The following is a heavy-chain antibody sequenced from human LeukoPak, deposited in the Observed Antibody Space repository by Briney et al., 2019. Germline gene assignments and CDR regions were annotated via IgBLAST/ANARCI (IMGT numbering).Heavy chain of an antibody. CDR2: IIPIFGTA. Sequence: SVKVSCKASGGTFSSYAISWGRQAPGQGLEWMGGIIPIFGTANYAQKFQGRVTITADESTSTAYMELSSLRSEDTAVYYCAREPHDYGDYTLGYWGQGTLVTVSS. CDR1: GGTFSSYA. D-gene: IGHD4-17*01. J-gene: IGHJ4*02. V-gene: IGHV1-69*01. CDR3: AREPHDYGDYTLGY.